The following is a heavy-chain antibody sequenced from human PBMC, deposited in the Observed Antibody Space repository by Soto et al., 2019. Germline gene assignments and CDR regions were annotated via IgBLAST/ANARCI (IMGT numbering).Heavy chain of an antibody. CDR1: GFTFGTYA. V-gene: IGHV3-23*01. J-gene: IGHJ4*02. D-gene: IGHD3-22*01. CDR2: ISAGGGGT. Sequence: GGSLRLSCAASGFTFGTYAMSWVRQAPGKGLEWVSTISAGGGGTYYADSVKGRFTISRDNSKNTLYLQMNSLRAEDTAIYYCAKDTYYYDSSAYFPFDDWGQGTLVTVSS. CDR3: AKDTYYYDSSAYFPFDD.